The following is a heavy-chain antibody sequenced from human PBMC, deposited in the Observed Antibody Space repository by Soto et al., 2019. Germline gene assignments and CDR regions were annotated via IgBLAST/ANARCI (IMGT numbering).Heavy chain of an antibody. CDR1: GGSISSSSYY. D-gene: IGHD6-13*01. Sequence: SETLSLTCTVSGGSISSSSYYWGWIRQPPGKGLEWIGSIYYSGSTYYNPSLKSRVTISVDTSKNQFSLKLSSVTAADTAVYYCARHGVIVSSWSYYYYYYMDVWGKGTTVTVSS. CDR3: ARHGVIVSSWSYYYYYYMDV. CDR2: IYYSGST. V-gene: IGHV4-39*01. J-gene: IGHJ6*03.